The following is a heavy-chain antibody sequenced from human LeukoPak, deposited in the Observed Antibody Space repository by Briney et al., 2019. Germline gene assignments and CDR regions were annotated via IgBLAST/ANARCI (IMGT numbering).Heavy chain of an antibody. CDR1: GFTFSSYP. CDR3: AKDHPGNPEDHYYGMDV. CDR2: ISGSGAST. Sequence: GGSLRLSCAASGFTFSSYPMSWVRQAPGKGPEWVSAISGSGASTYYADSLKGRFTISRDNSKNTLYLQMNSLRAEDTAVYYCAKDHPGNPEDHYYGMDVWGKGTTVTVSS. D-gene: IGHD4-23*01. J-gene: IGHJ6*04. V-gene: IGHV3-23*01.